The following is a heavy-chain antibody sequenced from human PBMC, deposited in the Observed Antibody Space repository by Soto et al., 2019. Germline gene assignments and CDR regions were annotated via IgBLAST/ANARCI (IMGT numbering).Heavy chain of an antibody. CDR2: IYYSGST. Sequence: CTVTGDSINNRSYYWGWIRQPPGKGLEWIGSIYYSGSTYNNPSLKSRVSMSVDTSKNQFSLKLRSVTAADTALYYCARQRTSVVTQAYFDSWGQGSLVTVSS. J-gene: IGHJ4*02. V-gene: IGHV4-39*01. D-gene: IGHD2-21*02. CDR3: ARQRTSVVTQAYFDS. CDR1: GDSINNRSYY.